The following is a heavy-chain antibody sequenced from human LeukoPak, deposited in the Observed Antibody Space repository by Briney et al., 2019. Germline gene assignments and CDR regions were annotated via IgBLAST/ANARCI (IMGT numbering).Heavy chain of an antibody. CDR1: GFTFSNAW. V-gene: IGHV3-15*01. CDR2: IKSKTDGGTT. Sequence: GGSLRLSCAASGFTFSNAWMSWVRQAPGKGLEWVGRIKSKTDGGTTDYAAPVKGRFTISRDDSKNTLYLQMNSLETEDTAVYYCTTDTTPNASGFHYYYGMDVWGQGTTVTVSS. D-gene: IGHD1-26*01. J-gene: IGHJ6*02. CDR3: TTDTTPNASGFHYYYGMDV.